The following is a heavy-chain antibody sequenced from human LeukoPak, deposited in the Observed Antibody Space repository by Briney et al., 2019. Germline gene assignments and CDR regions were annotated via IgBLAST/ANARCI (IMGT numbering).Heavy chain of an antibody. D-gene: IGHD1-26*01. J-gene: IGHJ1*01. CDR1: GFAVSSNH. V-gene: IGHV3-53*01. CDR2: IFNGGST. Sequence: PGGSLRLSCAASGFAVSSNHMNWVRQAPGKGLEWVSVIFNGGSTYYADSVKGRFTISRDNSKNTLYLQMNSLRAEDTAVYYCATSKVGLTYDEHFQHWGQGTLVTVSS. CDR3: ATSKVGLTYDEHFQH.